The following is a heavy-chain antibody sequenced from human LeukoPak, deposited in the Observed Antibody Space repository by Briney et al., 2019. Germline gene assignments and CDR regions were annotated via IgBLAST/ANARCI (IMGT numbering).Heavy chain of an antibody. CDR1: GGSITTYY. J-gene: IGHJ2*01. CDR3: ARAGNDYGGKPYWYLDV. CDR2: IYQTGTT. V-gene: IGHV4-59*12. Sequence: SETLSLTCTVSGGSITTYYWGWIRQTPRQGLEWIANIYQTGTTYYNPSLKSRVTISVDTSKNQFSLKLMSVTAADTAVYYCARAGNDYGGKPYWYLDVWGRGTLVTVSS. D-gene: IGHD4-23*01.